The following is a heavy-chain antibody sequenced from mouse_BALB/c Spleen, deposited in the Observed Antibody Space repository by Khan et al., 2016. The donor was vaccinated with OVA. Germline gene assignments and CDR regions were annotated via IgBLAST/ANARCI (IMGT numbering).Heavy chain of an antibody. V-gene: IGHV1-9*01. CDR3: ERGKYGSRDYFDS. J-gene: IGHJ2*01. D-gene: IGHD1-1*01. CDR1: GYTFSNYW. CDR2: FLPGSGNA. Sequence: QMQLEESGAELMKPGASVKISCKATGYTFSNYWIEWVKQRPGHGLEWIGEFLPGSGNANYNERFKGKATFASDASSNTAFMQLSSLTSEDSAVYFCERGKYGSRDYFDSWGQGTILTVSS.